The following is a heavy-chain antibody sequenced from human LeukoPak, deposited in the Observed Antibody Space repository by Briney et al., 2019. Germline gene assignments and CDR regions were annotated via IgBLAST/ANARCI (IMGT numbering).Heavy chain of an antibody. CDR3: AKSGRATGYSSFDS. V-gene: IGHV3-30*18. CDR1: GFSFSKYG. CDR2: ISDDANNE. J-gene: IGHJ4*02. Sequence: GGSLRLSCAASGFSFSKYGMHWFRQAPGKGLEWVAVISDDANNEEYADSVKGRFTLSRDNSKNTVYLRMSSLRAEDTAVYYCAKSGRATGYSSFDSWGQGTLVTVSS. D-gene: IGHD3-9*01.